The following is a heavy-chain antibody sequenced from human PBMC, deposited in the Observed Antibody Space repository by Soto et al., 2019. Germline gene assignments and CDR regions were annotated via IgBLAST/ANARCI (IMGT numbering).Heavy chain of an antibody. CDR3: ARELSGNYFPFDF. Sequence: QVQLVESGGDLVKPGGSLRLSCAASGFTFSDHFMSWIRQAPGKGLEWISYMTPSGSSRSYADSVKGRLTISRDNAKNSLYMQMNSLRGHDTAVYYCARELSGNYFPFDFWGQGTMVTVSS. V-gene: IGHV3-11*01. CDR1: GFTFSDHF. D-gene: IGHD1-26*01. CDR2: MTPSGSSR. J-gene: IGHJ3*01.